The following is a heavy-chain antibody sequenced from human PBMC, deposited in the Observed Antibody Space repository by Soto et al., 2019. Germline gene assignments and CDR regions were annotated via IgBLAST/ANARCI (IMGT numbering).Heavy chain of an antibody. Sequence: PSQTLSLTCAISGDSVSSNSAAWNWIRQSPSRGLEWLGRTYYRSKWYNDYAVSVKSRITINPDTSKNQFSLQLNSVTPEDTAVYYCARDWGYSSPTSANNCFDPWGQGTLVTVSS. CDR3: ARDWGYSSPTSANNCFDP. J-gene: IGHJ5*02. CDR2: TYYRSKWYN. V-gene: IGHV6-1*01. D-gene: IGHD6-13*01. CDR1: GDSVSSNSAA.